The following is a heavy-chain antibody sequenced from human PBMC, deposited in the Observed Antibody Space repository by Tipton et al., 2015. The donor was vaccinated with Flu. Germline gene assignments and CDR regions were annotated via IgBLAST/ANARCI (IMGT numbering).Heavy chain of an antibody. CDR2: IYRSGST. Sequence: GSLRLSCAVSGDSISISNWWSWVRQPPGTGLEWIAEIYRSGSTNYNPSLRSRVTISIDKSKEQVSLRVNSVTTADTAVYYCARHIPNSRGFDYWGQGILVTVSS. J-gene: IGHJ4*02. V-gene: IGHV4-4*02. CDR1: GDSISISNW. CDR3: ARHIPNSRGFDY. D-gene: IGHD2/OR15-2a*01.